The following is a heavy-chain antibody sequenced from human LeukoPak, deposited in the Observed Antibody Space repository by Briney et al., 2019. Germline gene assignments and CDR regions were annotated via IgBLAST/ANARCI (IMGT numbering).Heavy chain of an antibody. CDR1: WFTVSSNY. V-gene: IGHV3-53*01. Sequence: GGSLRLSCAASWFTVSSNYMSWVRQAPGKGLEWVSVIYSGGSTYYADSVKGRFTISRDNSKNTLYLQMNSLRAEDTAVYYCARAYSYGDYLDYWGQGTLVTVSS. CDR2: IYSGGST. CDR3: ARAYSYGDYLDY. J-gene: IGHJ4*02. D-gene: IGHD4-17*01.